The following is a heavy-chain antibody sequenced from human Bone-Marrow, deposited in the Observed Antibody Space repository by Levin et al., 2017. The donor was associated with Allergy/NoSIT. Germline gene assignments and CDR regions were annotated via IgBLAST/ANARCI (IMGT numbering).Heavy chain of an antibody. CDR2: IYYSGST. V-gene: IGHV4-59*01. CDR1: GGSITSYY. Sequence: SQTLSLPCTVSGGSITSYYWTWLRQSPEKRLEWIGYIYYSGSTNYNPSLKTRVTMSVDTSKNLFSLNLRSVTAADSAVYYCARATPSGGNSYYYFYMDVWGKGTTVTVSS. D-gene: IGHD2-8*02. J-gene: IGHJ6*03. CDR3: ARATPSGGNSYYYFYMDV.